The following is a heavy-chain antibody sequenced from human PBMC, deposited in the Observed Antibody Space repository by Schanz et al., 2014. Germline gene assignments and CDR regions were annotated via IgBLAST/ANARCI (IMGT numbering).Heavy chain of an antibody. Sequence: VQLVESGGGVVQPGGSLRLSCVGSGYSFSDYDMYWIRQAPGKGLEWVAFIRFDASHKYYADSVKGRFTISRDNSKNTLYLQMDTLRVEDTAMFYCARDMTIAPAWGQGTLVTVSS. CDR1: GYSFSDYD. J-gene: IGHJ5*02. D-gene: IGHD6-13*01. V-gene: IGHV3-30*02. CDR2: IRFDASHK. CDR3: ARDMTIAPA.